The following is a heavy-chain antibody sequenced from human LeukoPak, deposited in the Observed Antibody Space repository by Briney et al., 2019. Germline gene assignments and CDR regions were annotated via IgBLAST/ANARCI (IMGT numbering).Heavy chain of an antibody. D-gene: IGHD3-16*01. J-gene: IGHJ6*03. V-gene: IGHV4-39*07. CDR2: IYYSGST. Sequence: SETLSLTCTVSGGSISSSSYYWGWIRQPPGKGLEWIGSIYYSGSTYYNPSLKSRVTISVDTSKNQFSLKLSSVTAADTAVYYCARIGKGDLYYYYYYMDVWGKGTTVTVSS. CDR3: ARIGKGDLYYYYYYMDV. CDR1: GGSISSSSYY.